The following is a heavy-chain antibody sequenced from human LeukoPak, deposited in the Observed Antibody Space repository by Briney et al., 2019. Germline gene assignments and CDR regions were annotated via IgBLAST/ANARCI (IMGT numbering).Heavy chain of an antibody. J-gene: IGHJ6*04. CDR2: INHSGST. D-gene: IGHD1-14*01. Sequence: SETLSLTCAVYGGSFSGYYWSWIRQPPGKGLEWIGEINHSGSTNYNPSLKSRVTISVDTSKNQFSLKLSSVTAADTAVYYRAIASGYNPGYYYYGMDVWGKGTTVTVSS. CDR3: AIASGYNPGYYYYGMDV. V-gene: IGHV4-34*01. CDR1: GGSFSGYY.